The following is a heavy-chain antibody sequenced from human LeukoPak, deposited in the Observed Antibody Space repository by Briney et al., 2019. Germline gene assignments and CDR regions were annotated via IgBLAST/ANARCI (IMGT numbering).Heavy chain of an antibody. Sequence: PGGSLRLSCAASGFTFSSYGMHWVRQAPGKGLEWVAVIWYDGTNKYYADAVKGRFTISRDNSKNTLYLQMNSLRAEDTAVYYCARDWSPRASGSPTSHWGQGSLVTVSS. V-gene: IGHV3-33*01. CDR1: GFTFSSYG. D-gene: IGHD3-10*01. CDR2: IWYDGTNK. CDR3: ARDWSPRASGSPTSH. J-gene: IGHJ4*02.